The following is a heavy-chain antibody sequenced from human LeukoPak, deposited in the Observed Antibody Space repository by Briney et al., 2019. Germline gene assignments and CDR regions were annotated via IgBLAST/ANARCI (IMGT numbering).Heavy chain of an antibody. V-gene: IGHV1-46*01. CDR1: GYTFTSYY. D-gene: IGHD3-10*01. J-gene: IGHJ4*02. CDR3: AKEIKLASRYYYGSWIFDY. CDR2: INPSGGST. Sequence: ASVKVSCKASGYTFTSYYMHWVRQAPGEGLEWMGIINPSGGSTSYAQKFQGRVTMTRDMSTSTVYMELSSLRSEDTAVYYCAKEIKLASRYYYGSWIFDYWGQGTLVTVSS.